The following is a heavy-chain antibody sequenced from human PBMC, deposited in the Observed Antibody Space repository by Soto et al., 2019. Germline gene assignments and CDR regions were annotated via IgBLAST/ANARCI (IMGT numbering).Heavy chain of an antibody. Sequence: EVQLLESGGALVQPGGSLRLSCAASGFTFSNHAMNWVRQAPGKGLEWVSTISDSGSTYYADSVKGRFTISRDNSKNTLYLQMKGLRAEDTAVYYCARDPGGHYCTSTSCLYFFEHWGQGTLVIVSS. D-gene: IGHD2-2*01. CDR1: GFTFSNHA. CDR3: ARDPGGHYCTSTSCLYFFEH. CDR2: ISDSGST. V-gene: IGHV3-23*01. J-gene: IGHJ4*02.